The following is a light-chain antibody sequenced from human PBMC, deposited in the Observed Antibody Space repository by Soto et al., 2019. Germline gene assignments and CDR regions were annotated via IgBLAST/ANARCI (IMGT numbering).Light chain of an antibody. J-gene: IGKJ4*01. CDR2: AAS. CDR3: LQSYSTPLS. V-gene: IGKV1-39*01. Sequence: IQMTQSPSSLSASVGDRVTITCQASQDISNYLNWYQQKPGKAPKLLIYAASSLESGVPSRFSGSGSGTDFTLTISSLQPEDFATYYCLQSYSTPLSFGGGTKVDIK. CDR1: QDISNY.